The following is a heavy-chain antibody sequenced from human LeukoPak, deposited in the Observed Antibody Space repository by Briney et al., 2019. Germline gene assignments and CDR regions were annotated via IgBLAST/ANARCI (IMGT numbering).Heavy chain of an antibody. CDR1: GGSFSGYY. V-gene: IGHV4-34*01. Sequence: SETLSLTCAVYGGSFSGYYWSWIRQPPGKGLEWIREINHSGSTNYNPSLKSRVTISVDTSKNQFSLKLSSVTAADTAVYYCARGRRVATPGTWFDPWGQGTLVTVSS. CDR3: ARGRRVATPGTWFDP. J-gene: IGHJ5*02. D-gene: IGHD5-12*01. CDR2: INHSGST.